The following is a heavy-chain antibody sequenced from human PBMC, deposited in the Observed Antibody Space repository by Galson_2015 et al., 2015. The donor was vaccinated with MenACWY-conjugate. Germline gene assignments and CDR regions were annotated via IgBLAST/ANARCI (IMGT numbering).Heavy chain of an antibody. Sequence: SLRLSCAASGFTFSTHAMRWVRQAPGKGLEWVSSITDSGGSTYYADSVKGRFSISRDNSKNTLYLQMDSLRAEDTAVYYCARRTYSMDVWGQGTTVTVSS. D-gene: IGHD2-21*01. CDR1: GFTFSTHA. V-gene: IGHV3-23*01. CDR2: ITDSGGST. CDR3: ARRTYSMDV. J-gene: IGHJ6*02.